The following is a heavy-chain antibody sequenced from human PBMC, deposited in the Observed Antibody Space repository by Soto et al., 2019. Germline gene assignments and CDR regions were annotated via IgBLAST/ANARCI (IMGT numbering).Heavy chain of an antibody. V-gene: IGHV5-51*01. CDR3: ARPRAYSSDYYYFDY. CDR1: GYSXTTYW. D-gene: IGHD6-25*01. Sequence: PGESLKISCKGSGYSXTTYWIGWVRQMPGKGLEWMGIIYPGDSDTRYSPSFQGQVTISADKSISTAYLQWSSLRASDTAMYYCARPRAYSSDYYYFDYWGQGTLVTVSS. J-gene: IGHJ4*02. CDR2: IYPGDSDT.